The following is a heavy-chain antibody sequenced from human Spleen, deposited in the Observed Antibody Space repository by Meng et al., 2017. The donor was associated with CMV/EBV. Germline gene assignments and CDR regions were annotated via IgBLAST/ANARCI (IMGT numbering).Heavy chain of an antibody. V-gene: IGHV3-11*01. J-gene: IGHJ5*02. Sequence: GESLKISCAASGFNFNDYYMSWLRQAPGKGLELLSYSDATGATVYYADSVKGRFTISRDNAKNSVFLQMNSLRVDDTAVYYCARVRWELLPFDPWGQGTLVTVSS. CDR2: SDATGATV. D-gene: IGHD4-23*01. CDR3: ARVRWELLPFDP. CDR1: GFNFNDYY.